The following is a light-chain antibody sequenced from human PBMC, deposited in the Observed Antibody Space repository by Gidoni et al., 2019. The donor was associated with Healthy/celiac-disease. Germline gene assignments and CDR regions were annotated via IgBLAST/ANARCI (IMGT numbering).Light chain of an antibody. CDR1: DSMASH. J-gene: IGKJ1*01. CDR3: QQTYSMPWT. V-gene: IGKV1-39*01. Sequence: DIHLTQSPSSLSASIGDRVTITCRASDSMASHINWYQQLPGKAPSLLIYTASNLERGVPSRFSGSGSGAEFTLTITDLQAEDFATYYCQQTYSMPWTFGQGTYV. CDR2: TAS.